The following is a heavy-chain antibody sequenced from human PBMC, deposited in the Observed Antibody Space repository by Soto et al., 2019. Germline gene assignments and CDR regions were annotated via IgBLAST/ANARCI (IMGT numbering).Heavy chain of an antibody. CDR2: ISSSSTFI. Sequence: GGSLRLSCAASGFTFNSYSMNWVRQAPGKGLEWVSSISSSSTFIYDADSVKGRFSIPRDNAKNSLFLQMNSLRAEDTAVYFCARGRPTGYSYYGMDVWGQGTTVTVAS. V-gene: IGHV3-21*01. CDR3: ARGRPTGYSYYGMDV. D-gene: IGHD1-1*01. CDR1: GFTFNSYS. J-gene: IGHJ6*02.